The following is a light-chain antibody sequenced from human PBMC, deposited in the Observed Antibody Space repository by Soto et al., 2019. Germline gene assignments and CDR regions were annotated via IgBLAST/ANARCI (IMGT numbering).Light chain of an antibody. V-gene: IGKV3-20*01. CDR3: QQYGGSMT. J-gene: IGKJ1*01. CDR2: GAS. CDR1: QSVSSCY. Sequence: EIVLTQSPGTLSLSPGERAPLSCRASQSVSSCYLAWYQQRPGRAPRLLIYGASSRDTGIPERFSGSGSGTDFTLTISRLEPEDFAVYYCQQYGGSMTFGQGTKVEIQ.